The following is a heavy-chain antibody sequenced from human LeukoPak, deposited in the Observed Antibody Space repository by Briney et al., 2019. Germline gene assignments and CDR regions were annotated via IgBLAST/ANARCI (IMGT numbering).Heavy chain of an antibody. CDR2: ISGSGGST. Sequence: AGGSLRLSCAASGFTFSNYAMSWVRQAPGKGLEWVSAISGSGGSTYYADSVKGRFTISRDNSKNTLYLQMNSLRAEDTAVYYCAKGLLAAAATYYYYMDVWGKGTTVTVSS. J-gene: IGHJ6*03. V-gene: IGHV3-23*01. CDR1: GFTFSNYA. D-gene: IGHD6-13*01. CDR3: AKGLLAAAATYYYYMDV.